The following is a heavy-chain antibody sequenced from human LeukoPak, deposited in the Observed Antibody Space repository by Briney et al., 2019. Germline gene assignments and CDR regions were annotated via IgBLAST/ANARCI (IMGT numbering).Heavy chain of an antibody. V-gene: IGHV3-23*01. D-gene: IGHD3-10*01. J-gene: IGHJ5*02. CDR2: ISGSGGST. CDR1: GSTFSSYA. Sequence: PGGSLRLSCAASGSTFSSYAMSWVRQAPGKGLEWVSAISGSGGSTYYADSVKGRFTISRDNSKNTLYLQMNSLRAEDTAVYYCAKGRSAVLLWFGEFSWGQGTLVTVSS. CDR3: AKGRSAVLLWFGEFS.